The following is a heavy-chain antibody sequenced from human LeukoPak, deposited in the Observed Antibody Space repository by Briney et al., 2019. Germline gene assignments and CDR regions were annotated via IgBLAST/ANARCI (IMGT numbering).Heavy chain of an antibody. V-gene: IGHV1-2*02. CDR1: GYSFTGHY. CDR3: ARAPGVPADPFDY. Sequence: GASVKVSCKASGYSFTGHYMHWVRQAPGQGLEWMGWINPKSGGTNYAQKFQGRVTMTKDTSISTAYMELSSLRSDDTAVYYCARAPGVPADPFDYWGQGTLVTVSS. J-gene: IGHJ4*02. D-gene: IGHD2-2*01. CDR2: INPKSGGT.